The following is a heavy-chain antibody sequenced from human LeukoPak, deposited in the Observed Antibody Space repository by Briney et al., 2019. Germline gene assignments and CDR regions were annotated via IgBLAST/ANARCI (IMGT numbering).Heavy chain of an antibody. V-gene: IGHV3-7*03. Sequence: GGSLRPSCVASGFTFSTFWMAWVRLAPGKGLEWVANIKYDGSEKYYVDSVKGRFTISRDDARNSLFLQMNSLRAEDTAVYYCAKNRGGSYYSGSDYWGQGTLVTVSS. CDR3: AKNRGGSYYSGSDY. J-gene: IGHJ4*02. CDR2: IKYDGSEK. CDR1: GFTFSTFW. D-gene: IGHD1-26*01.